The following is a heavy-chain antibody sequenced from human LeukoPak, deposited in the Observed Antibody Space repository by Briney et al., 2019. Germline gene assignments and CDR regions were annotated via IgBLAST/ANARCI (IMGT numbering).Heavy chain of an antibody. CDR3: AKEGIVGGPRVYFDY. D-gene: IGHD1-26*01. CDR2: IKTDGSST. J-gene: IGHJ4*02. Sequence: PGGSLRLSCAASGFTFSSYWMHWVRQTPGKGLVWVSRIKTDGSSTSYADSVKGRFTISRDNAKNTLYLQMNSLRPEDTAVYYCAKEGIVGGPRVYFDYWGQGTLVTVSS. CDR1: GFTFSSYW. V-gene: IGHV3-74*01.